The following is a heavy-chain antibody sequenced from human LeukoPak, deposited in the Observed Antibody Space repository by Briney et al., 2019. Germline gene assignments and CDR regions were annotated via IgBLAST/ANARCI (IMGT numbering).Heavy chain of an antibody. CDR3: AREVSRRIQLWLKAFDI. Sequence: SETLSLTCAVYGGSFSGYYWSWIRQPPGKGLEWIGEINHRGSTNYNPSLKSRVTISVDTSKNQFSLKLSSVTAADTVVYYCAREVSRRIQLWLKAFDIWGQGTMVTVSS. V-gene: IGHV4-34*01. CDR1: GGSFSGYY. CDR2: INHRGST. D-gene: IGHD5-18*01. J-gene: IGHJ3*02.